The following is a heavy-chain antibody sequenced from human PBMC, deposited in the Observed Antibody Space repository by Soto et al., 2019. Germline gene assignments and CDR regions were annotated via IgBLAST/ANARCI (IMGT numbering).Heavy chain of an antibody. J-gene: IGHJ4*02. V-gene: IGHV3-23*05. Sequence: VGSLRLSCTASGLPHSSFAMMWVRQAPGKGLECVSGIYGSGRGIEYADSVKGRFTISRDNSKNTVYLQMTDLRADDTAVYYCAKDAVYNDGLWLMDHWGQGTQVAVSS. CDR1: GLPHSSFA. CDR2: IYGSGRGI. CDR3: AKDAVYNDGLWLMDH. D-gene: IGHD2-21*01.